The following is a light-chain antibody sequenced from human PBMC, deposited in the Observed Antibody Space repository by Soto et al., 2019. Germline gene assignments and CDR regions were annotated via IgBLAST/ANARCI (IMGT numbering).Light chain of an antibody. J-gene: IGKJ1*01. Sequence: EIVLTQSPGTLSLSTGERAALSCRASQSVSSSYLAWYQQKPGQAPRLLIYGASSMATGIPDRFSGSGSGTDFTLTISSLQPDDFATYYCQHDNSYSEAFGQGTKVDIK. CDR3: QHDNSYSEA. CDR1: QSVSSSY. CDR2: GAS. V-gene: IGKV3-20*01.